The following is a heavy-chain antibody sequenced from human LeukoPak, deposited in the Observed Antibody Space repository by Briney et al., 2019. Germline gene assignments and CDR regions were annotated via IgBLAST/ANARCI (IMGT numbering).Heavy chain of an antibody. CDR3: AREEYSSSSTFDY. CDR2: IWYDGSNK. D-gene: IGHD6-6*01. Sequence: GRPLRLSCAASGFTFSSYGMHWVRQAPGKGLEWVAVIWYDGSNKYYADSVKGRFTISRDNSKNTLYLQMNSLRAEDTAVYYCAREEYSSSSTFDYWGQGTLVTVSS. J-gene: IGHJ4*02. V-gene: IGHV3-33*01. CDR1: GFTFSSYG.